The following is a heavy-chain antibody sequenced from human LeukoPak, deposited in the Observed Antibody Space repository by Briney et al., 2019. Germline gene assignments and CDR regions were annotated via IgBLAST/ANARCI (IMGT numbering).Heavy chain of an antibody. CDR2: INHSGST. J-gene: IGHJ4*02. Sequence: SETLSLTCAVYGGSFSGYYWSWIRQPPGKGLEWIGEINHSGSTNYNPSLKSRVTISVDTSKNQFSLKLSSVTAADTAVYYCARGGVTVDYWGQGTLVTVSS. CDR1: GGSFSGYY. CDR3: ARGGVTVDY. D-gene: IGHD4-23*01. V-gene: IGHV4-34*01.